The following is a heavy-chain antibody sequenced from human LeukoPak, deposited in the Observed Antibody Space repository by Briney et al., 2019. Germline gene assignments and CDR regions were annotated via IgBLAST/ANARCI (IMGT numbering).Heavy chain of an antibody. J-gene: IGHJ4*02. CDR3: ARDSKVTGTSFDS. D-gene: IGHD2-21*02. V-gene: IGHV1-2*02. CDR2: MNVDSGGT. Sequence: ASVKVSCKASGHIFSDYYMHWVRQAPGLGLEWMGWMNVDSGGTKYAQKFQGRVTMTRDTSVSTAFMDLTRLTSDDTAVYYCARDSKVTGTSFDSWGQGTLVTVSS. CDR1: GHIFSDYY.